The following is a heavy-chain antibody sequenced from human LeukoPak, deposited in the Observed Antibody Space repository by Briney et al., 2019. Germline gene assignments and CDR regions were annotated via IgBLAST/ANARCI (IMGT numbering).Heavy chain of an antibody. J-gene: IGHJ4*02. D-gene: IGHD6-19*01. Sequence: ASVKVSCKVSGYTLTELSMHWLRQAPGKGLEWMGGFDPEDGETIYAQKFQGRVTKTEDTSTDTAYMELSSLRSEDTAVYYCATRFDSSGWYFDYWGQGTLVTVSS. CDR2: FDPEDGET. CDR1: GYTLTELS. CDR3: ATRFDSSGWYFDY. V-gene: IGHV1-24*01.